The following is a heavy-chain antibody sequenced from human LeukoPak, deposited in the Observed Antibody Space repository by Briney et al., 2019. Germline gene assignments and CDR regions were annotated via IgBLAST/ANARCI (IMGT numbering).Heavy chain of an antibody. D-gene: IGHD3-22*01. CDR3: ARGQDPYDSSDLGYAFDI. Sequence: GASVKVSCKASGYTFTGYYMHWVRQAPGQGLEWMGWINPNSGGTNYAQKFQGRVTMTRDTSIGTAYMELSRLRSDDTAVYYCARGQDPYDSSDLGYAFDIWDQGTMVTVSS. J-gene: IGHJ3*02. V-gene: IGHV1-2*02. CDR1: GYTFTGYY. CDR2: INPNSGGT.